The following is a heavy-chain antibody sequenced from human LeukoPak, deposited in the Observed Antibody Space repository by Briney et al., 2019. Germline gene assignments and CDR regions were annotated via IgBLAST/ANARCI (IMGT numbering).Heavy chain of an antibody. CDR1: GFTFSSYG. D-gene: IGHD5-18*01. Sequence: PGGSLRLSCAASGFTFSSYGMHWVRQAPGKGLEWVAFIRYDGSNKYYADSVEGRFTISRDNSKNTLYLQMNSLRAEDTAVYYCAKALYSYGYLYFDYWGQGTLVTVSS. CDR3: AKALYSYGYLYFDY. J-gene: IGHJ4*02. V-gene: IGHV3-30*02. CDR2: IRYDGSNK.